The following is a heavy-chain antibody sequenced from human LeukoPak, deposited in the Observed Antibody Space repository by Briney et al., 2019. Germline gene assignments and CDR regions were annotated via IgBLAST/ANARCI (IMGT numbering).Heavy chain of an antibody. CDR3: ARDRGGITIFGVVIDAFDI. J-gene: IGHJ3*02. D-gene: IGHD3-3*01. V-gene: IGHV3-11*01. CDR2: ISSSGSTI. Sequence: GGSLRLSCAASGFTFSDYYMSWIRQAPGKGLEWVSYISSSGSTIYYADSVKGRFTISRDNAKNSLYLQMNSLRAEDTAVYYCARDRGGITIFGVVIDAFDIWGQGTMVTVSS. CDR1: GFTFSDYY.